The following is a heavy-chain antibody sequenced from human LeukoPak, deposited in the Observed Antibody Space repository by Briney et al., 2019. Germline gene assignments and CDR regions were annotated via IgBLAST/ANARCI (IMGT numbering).Heavy chain of an antibody. CDR3: AKDLSYGSGNYYDWFDP. Sequence: GGSLRLSCAASGFTFSSYAMSWVRRAPGKGLEWVSAISGSGGSTYYADSVKGRFTISRDNSKNTLYLQMNSLRAEDTAVYYCAKDLSYGSGNYYDWFDPWGQGTLVTVSS. D-gene: IGHD3-10*01. CDR1: GFTFSSYA. CDR2: ISGSGGST. J-gene: IGHJ5*02. V-gene: IGHV3-23*01.